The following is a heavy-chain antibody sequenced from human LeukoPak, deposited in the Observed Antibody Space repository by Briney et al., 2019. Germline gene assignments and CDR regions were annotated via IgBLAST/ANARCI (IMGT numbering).Heavy chain of an antibody. D-gene: IGHD6-13*01. Sequence: SETLSLTCTVSGYSISSGYYWGWIRQPPGKGLEWIGSIYHSGSTYYNPSLKSRVTISVDTSKNQFSLKLSSVSAADTAVYYCARGHSSSWNLNWFDPWGQGTLVTVSS. CDR1: GYSISSGYY. CDR2: IYHSGST. CDR3: ARGHSSSWNLNWFDP. V-gene: IGHV4-38-2*02. J-gene: IGHJ5*02.